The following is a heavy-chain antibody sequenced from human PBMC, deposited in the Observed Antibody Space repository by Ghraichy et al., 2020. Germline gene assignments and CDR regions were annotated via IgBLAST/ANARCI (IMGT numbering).Heavy chain of an antibody. CDR3: ARQPRGKRGQYDYFDY. CDR1: GYTFTSYY. D-gene: IGHD3-10*01. V-gene: IGHV1-46*01. J-gene: IGHJ4*02. Sequence: ASVKVSCKASGYTFTSYYMHWVRQAPGQGLEWMGIINPSGGSTSYAQKFQGRVTMTRDTSTSTVYMELSSLRSEDTAVYYCARQPRGKRGQYDYFDYWGQGTLVTVSS. CDR2: INPSGGST.